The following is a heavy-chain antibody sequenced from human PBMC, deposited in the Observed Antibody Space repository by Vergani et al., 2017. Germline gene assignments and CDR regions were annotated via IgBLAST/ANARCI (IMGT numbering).Heavy chain of an antibody. CDR2: IYTSGST. CDR3: ARRLTGYYRGGGDAFDI. D-gene: IGHD3-9*01. Sequence: QVQLQESGPGLVKPSQTLSLTCTVSGGSISSGSYYWSWIRQPAGKGLEWIGRIYTSGSTNYNPSLKSRVTISVDTSKNQFSLKLSSVTAADTAVYYCARRLTGYYRGGGDAFDIWGQGTMVTVSS. CDR1: GGSISSGSYY. J-gene: IGHJ3*02. V-gene: IGHV4-61*02.